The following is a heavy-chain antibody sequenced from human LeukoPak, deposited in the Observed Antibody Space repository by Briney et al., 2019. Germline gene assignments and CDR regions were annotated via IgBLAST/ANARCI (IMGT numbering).Heavy chain of an antibody. Sequence: SETLSLTCAVYGGSFSGYYWSWIRQPPGKGLEWIGSIYHSGSTYYNPSLKSRVTISVDTSKNQFSLKLSSVTAADTAVYYCARGRSHGDYWGQGTLVTVSS. CDR2: IYHSGST. CDR1: GGSFSGYY. CDR3: ARGRSHGDY. V-gene: IGHV4-34*01. J-gene: IGHJ4*02. D-gene: IGHD1-26*01.